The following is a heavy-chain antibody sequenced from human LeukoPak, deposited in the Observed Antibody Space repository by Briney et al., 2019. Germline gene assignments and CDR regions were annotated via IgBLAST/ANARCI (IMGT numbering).Heavy chain of an antibody. D-gene: IGHD3-10*01. Sequence: GGSLRLSCAASGFTFSSYEMNWVRQAPGKGLEWVSYISSSGSTIYYADSVKGRFTISRDNAKNSLYLQMNSLRAEDSAVYYCARPYYGSGSYGYYYYGMDVWGKGTMVTVSS. CDR3: ARPYYGSGSYGYYYYGMDV. V-gene: IGHV3-48*03. J-gene: IGHJ6*04. CDR2: ISSSGSTI. CDR1: GFTFSSYE.